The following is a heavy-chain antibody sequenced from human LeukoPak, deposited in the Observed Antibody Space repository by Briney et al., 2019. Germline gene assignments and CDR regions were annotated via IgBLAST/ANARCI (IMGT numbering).Heavy chain of an antibody. Sequence: SETLSLTCTVSGGSISSGSYYWSWIRQPAGKGLEWIGRIYTSGSTNYNPSLKSRVTISVDTSKNQFSLKLSSVTAADTAVYYCARSERTVIILGYRGQGTLVTVSS. CDR2: IYTSGST. CDR3: ARSERTVIILGY. V-gene: IGHV4-61*02. CDR1: GGSISSGSYY. J-gene: IGHJ4*02. D-gene: IGHD3-16*02.